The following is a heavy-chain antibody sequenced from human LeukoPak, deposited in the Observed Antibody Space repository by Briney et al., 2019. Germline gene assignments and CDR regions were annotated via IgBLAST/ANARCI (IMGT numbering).Heavy chain of an antibody. V-gene: IGHV3-30*02. D-gene: IGHD3-22*01. J-gene: IGHJ5*02. CDR1: GFTFSSYG. CDR2: IRYDGSNK. CDR3: AKVFSSGYYNNWFDP. Sequence: PGGSLRLSCAASGFTFSSYGMHWVRQAPGKGLEWVAFIRYDGSNKYYADSVKGRFTISRDNSKNTLYLQMNSLRAEDTAAYYCAKVFSSGYYNNWFDPWGQGTLVTVSS.